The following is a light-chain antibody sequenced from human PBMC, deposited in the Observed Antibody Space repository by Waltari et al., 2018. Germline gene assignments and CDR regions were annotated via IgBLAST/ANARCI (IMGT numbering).Light chain of an antibody. CDR2: DVS. Sequence: QSALTQPASVSGSPGQSITISCTGTSSDVGGYNYVSWYQRHPGKPPKLMIYDVSDRPSGVSNRFSGSKSGNTASLTISGLQAEDEADYYCSSYTTSGTYVVFGGGTKLTVL. V-gene: IGLV2-14*03. CDR3: SSYTTSGTYVV. CDR1: SSDVGGYNY. J-gene: IGLJ2*01.